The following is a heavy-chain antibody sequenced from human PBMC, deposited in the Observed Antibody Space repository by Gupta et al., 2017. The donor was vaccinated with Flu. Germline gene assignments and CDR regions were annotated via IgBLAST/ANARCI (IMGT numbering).Heavy chain of an antibody. CDR3: ARPERCGGDGYSAGYFDL. CDR1: GGSISSSSYD. Sequence: QLQLQESGPGLVKHSETLSLTCTVSGGSISSSSYDWGWVRQPPGKGMEWIGSIYYSGSTYYNPSLKSRVTISVHTSEHQFSRKLSSVTAADTAVYYCARPERCGGDGYSAGYFDLWGRGTLVTVSS. V-gene: IGHV4-39*01. CDR2: IYYSGST. D-gene: IGHD2-21*02. J-gene: IGHJ2*01.